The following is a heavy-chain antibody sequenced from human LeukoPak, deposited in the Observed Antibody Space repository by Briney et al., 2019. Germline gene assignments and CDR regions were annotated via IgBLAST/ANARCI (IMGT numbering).Heavy chain of an antibody. V-gene: IGHV3-NL1*01. Sequence: GRSLRLSCAASGFTFSSYGMHWVRQAPGKGLEWVSALYIGGNTYYADSVRGRFTISRDNSKNTLYLQMNSLRAEDTAIYYCMTAAGYNFGQYWGQGTLVTVSS. CDR2: LYIGGNT. J-gene: IGHJ4*02. D-gene: IGHD5-18*01. CDR3: MTAAGYNFGQY. CDR1: GFTFSSYG.